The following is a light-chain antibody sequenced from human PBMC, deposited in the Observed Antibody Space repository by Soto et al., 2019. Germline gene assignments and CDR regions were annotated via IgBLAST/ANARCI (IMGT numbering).Light chain of an antibody. V-gene: IGKV3-20*01. J-gene: IGKJ4*01. CDR1: QSVSSSY. CDR3: QQYHNWPLT. Sequence: EIVLTQSPGTLSLSPGERATLSCRASQSVSSSYLAWYQQKPGQAPRLLIYGASSRATGIPDRFSGSGSGTDFTLTISSLQSEDFAVYYCQQYHNWPLTFGGGTKVDI. CDR2: GAS.